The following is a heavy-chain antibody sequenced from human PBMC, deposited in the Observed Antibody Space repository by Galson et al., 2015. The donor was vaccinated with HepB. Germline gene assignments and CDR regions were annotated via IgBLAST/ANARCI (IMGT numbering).Heavy chain of an antibody. CDR3: VIGGIVVVPAAIHAFDI. J-gene: IGHJ3*02. CDR1: GGTFRSYA. Sequence: SVKVSCKASGGTFRSYAISWVRQAPGQGLEWMGGIIPIFGTANYAQKFQGRVTITADESTSTAYMELSSLRSEDTAVYYCVIGGIVVVPAAIHAFDIWGQGTMVTVSS. CDR2: IIPIFGTA. V-gene: IGHV1-69*13. D-gene: IGHD2-2*01.